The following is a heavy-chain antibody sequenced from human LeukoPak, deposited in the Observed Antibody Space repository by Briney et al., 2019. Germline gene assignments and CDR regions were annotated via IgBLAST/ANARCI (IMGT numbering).Heavy chain of an antibody. V-gene: IGHV1-69*05. Sequence: GASVKVSCKASGGTFSSYAISWVRQAPGQGLEWMGRIIPIFGTANYAQKFQGRVTITTDESTSTAYMELSSLRSEDTAVYYCAREDSSGWSQFDYWGQGTLATVSS. CDR3: AREDSSGWSQFDY. J-gene: IGHJ4*02. D-gene: IGHD6-19*01. CDR1: GGTFSSYA. CDR2: IIPIFGTA.